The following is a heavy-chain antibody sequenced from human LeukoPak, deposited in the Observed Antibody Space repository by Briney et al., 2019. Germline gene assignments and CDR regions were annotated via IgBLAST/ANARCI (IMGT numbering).Heavy chain of an antibody. CDR3: ATVVPNSGSYRGFDY. CDR1: GYTLTELS. V-gene: IGHV1-24*01. CDR2: FDPEDGET. D-gene: IGHD1-26*01. J-gene: IGHJ4*02. Sequence: ASVKVSCKVSGYTLTELSMHWVRQAPGKGLEWMGGFDPEDGETIYAQKFQGRVTMTEDTSTDTAYMELSSLRSEDTAVYYCATVVPNSGSYRGFDYWGQGTLVTISS.